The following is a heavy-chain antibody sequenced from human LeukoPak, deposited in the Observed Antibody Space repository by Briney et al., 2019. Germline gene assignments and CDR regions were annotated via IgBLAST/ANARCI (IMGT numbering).Heavy chain of an antibody. CDR2: ISGSADIT. Sequence: PGGSLRLSCSASGFTFSSYAMGWVRQAPVRGLKWVASISGSADITTYADSLKGRFTISRDNSKNTLYLQINSLRDEDTALYYCGKYLQPSGYPYALDTWGQGTMVTVSS. CDR3: GKYLQPSGYPYALDT. V-gene: IGHV3-23*01. J-gene: IGHJ3*02. CDR1: GFTFSSYA. D-gene: IGHD5-12*01.